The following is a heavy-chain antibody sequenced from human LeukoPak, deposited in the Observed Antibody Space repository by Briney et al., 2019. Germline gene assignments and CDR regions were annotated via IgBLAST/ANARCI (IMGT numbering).Heavy chain of an antibody. Sequence: SETLSLTCAVSGGSIGSGGYSWSWIRRPPGKGLEWIGYIYHSGSTYYNPSLKSRVTISVDRSKNQFSLKLSSVTAADTAVYYCARAKDTAMDIWGQGTLVTVSS. CDR3: ARAKDTAMDI. D-gene: IGHD5-18*01. V-gene: IGHV4-30-2*01. J-gene: IGHJ4*02. CDR2: IYHSGST. CDR1: GGSIGSGGYS.